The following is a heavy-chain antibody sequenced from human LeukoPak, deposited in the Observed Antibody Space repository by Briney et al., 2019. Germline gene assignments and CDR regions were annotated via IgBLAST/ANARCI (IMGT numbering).Heavy chain of an antibody. CDR2: IYYSGST. J-gene: IGHJ3*02. CDR1: GGSISSYY. Sequence: SEPLSLTCTVSGGSISSYYWRWIRQPPGKGLEWIGYIYYSGSTNYNPSLKSRVTISVDTSKNQFSLKLSSVTAADTAVYYCAKTAGGRIVGASKDAFDIWGQGTMVTVSS. D-gene: IGHD1-26*01. V-gene: IGHV4-59*01. CDR3: AKTAGGRIVGASKDAFDI.